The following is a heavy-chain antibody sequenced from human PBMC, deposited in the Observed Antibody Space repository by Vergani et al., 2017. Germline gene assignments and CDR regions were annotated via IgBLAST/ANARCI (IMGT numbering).Heavy chain of an antibody. V-gene: IGHV3-11*01. CDR1: GFTFSDYY. Sequence: QVQLVESGGGLVKPGGSLRLSCAASGFTFSDYYMSWIRQAPGKGLEWVSYISSSGSTRYYADSVKGRFTIPRDNAKNSLYLQMNSLRAEDTAVYYCARGGDYYDSSGYYRGSAFDIWGQGTMVTVSS. CDR2: ISSSGSTR. J-gene: IGHJ3*02. D-gene: IGHD3-22*01. CDR3: ARGGDYYDSSGYYRGSAFDI.